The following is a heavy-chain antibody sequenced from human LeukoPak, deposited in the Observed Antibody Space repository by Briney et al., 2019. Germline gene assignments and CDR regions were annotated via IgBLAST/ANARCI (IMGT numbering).Heavy chain of an antibody. CDR2: ISGSGGST. V-gene: IGHV3-23*01. CDR3: AKVKGLWFSYGMDV. D-gene: IGHD5-18*01. Sequence: PGGSLRLSCAASGFTFSSYAMSRVRQAPGKGLEWVSAISGSGGSTYYADSVKGRFTISRDNSKNTLYLQMNSLRAEDTAVYYCAKVKGLWFSYGMDVWGQGTTVTVSS. CDR1: GFTFSSYA. J-gene: IGHJ6*02.